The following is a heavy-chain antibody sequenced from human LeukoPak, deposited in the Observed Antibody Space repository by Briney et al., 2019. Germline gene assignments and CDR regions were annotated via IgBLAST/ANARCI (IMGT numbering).Heavy chain of an antibody. Sequence: PGGSLRLSCAASGFTFSTYSMNWVRQAPGKGLEWVADIKEDGSEKSYVDSVKGRFTISRDNAKNSLYLQMNTLRAEDTAVYYCARDLVWFGEPKGHYNYMDVWGKGTTVTVSS. CDR2: IKEDGSEK. J-gene: IGHJ6*03. CDR3: ARDLVWFGEPKGHYNYMDV. CDR1: GFTFSTYS. D-gene: IGHD3-10*01. V-gene: IGHV3-7*01.